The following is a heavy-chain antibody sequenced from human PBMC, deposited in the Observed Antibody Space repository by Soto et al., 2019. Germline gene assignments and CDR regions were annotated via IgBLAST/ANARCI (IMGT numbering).Heavy chain of an antibody. D-gene: IGHD3-3*01. CDR1: GYTFTSYD. J-gene: IGHJ6*02. CDR3: ARKYWGGYYWDYYYGMDV. CDR2: MNPNSGNT. Sequence: ASVKVSCKASGYTFTSYDINLVRQATGQGLEWMGWMNPNSGNTGYAQKFQGRVTMIRNTAISTAYMELSRLRSEDTAVYYCARKYWGGYYWDYYYGMDVWGQGTTVTVSS. V-gene: IGHV1-8*01.